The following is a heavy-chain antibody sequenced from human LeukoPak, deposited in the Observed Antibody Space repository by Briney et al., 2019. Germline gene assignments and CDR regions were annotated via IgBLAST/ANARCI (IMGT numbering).Heavy chain of an antibody. Sequence: SETLSLTCAVYGGSFSGSYWSWIRQPPGKGLEWIGEINHSGSTNYNPSLKSRVTISVDTSKNQCSLKLSSVTAADTAVYYCARGRTPGIAAAWRRYYYYMDVWGKGNTVTVSS. J-gene: IGHJ6*03. V-gene: IGHV4-34*01. CDR3: ARGRTPGIAAAWRRYYYYMDV. CDR2: INHSGST. D-gene: IGHD6-13*01. CDR1: GGSFSGSY.